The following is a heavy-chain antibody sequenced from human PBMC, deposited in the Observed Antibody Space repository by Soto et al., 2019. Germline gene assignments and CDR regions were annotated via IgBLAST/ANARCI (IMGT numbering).Heavy chain of an antibody. CDR1: GDSVSNNGAA. J-gene: IGHJ4*02. CDR3: ARDPPTMLHEFDC. Sequence: TLSLTCAISGDSVSNNGAAWNWIRQSPSGGLEWLGRTYYRSKWFNDYAVSVKSRITISPDTSKNQFSLQLNAVTPDDTAVYYCARDPPTMLHEFDCWGQGTLVTVSS. V-gene: IGHV6-1*01. CDR2: TYYRSKWFN. D-gene: IGHD2-15*01.